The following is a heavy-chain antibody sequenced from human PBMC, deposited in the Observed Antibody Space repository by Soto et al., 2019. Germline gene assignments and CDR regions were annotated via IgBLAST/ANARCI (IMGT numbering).Heavy chain of an antibody. CDR3: AKDGSLLAVVGTSPTSYFYGLAV. D-gene: IGHD6-19*01. CDR1: GFTFSVYG. Sequence: QVQLVESGGGVVQPGRSLRLSCAASGFTFSVYGMHWVRQAPGKGLEWVALVSDDGSIKYYADSVKGRFTISRDNSKNTLYLQINSLRVEDTAVYYCAKDGSLLAVVGTSPTSYFYGLAVWGQGTTVTVSS. J-gene: IGHJ6*02. V-gene: IGHV3-30*18. CDR2: VSDDGSIK.